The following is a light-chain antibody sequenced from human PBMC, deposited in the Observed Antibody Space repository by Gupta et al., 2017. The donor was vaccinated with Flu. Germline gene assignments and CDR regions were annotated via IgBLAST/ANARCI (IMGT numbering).Light chain of an antibody. V-gene: IGKV1-39*01. CDR1: QTIGTY. CDR3: QQSFRAPWT. Sequence: DIQMTQSPSTPSASVGDRVTITCRASQTIGTYLNWYQQMPGKAPNLLIYGASTLASGAPSRFSGSGSGTNFTLTISSLKPEDFATYHCQQSFRAPWTFGQGTKVEVK. CDR2: GAS. J-gene: IGKJ1*01.